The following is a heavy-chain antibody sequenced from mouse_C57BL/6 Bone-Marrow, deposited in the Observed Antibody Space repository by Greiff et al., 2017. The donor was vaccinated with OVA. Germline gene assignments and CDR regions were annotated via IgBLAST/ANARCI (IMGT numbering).Heavy chain of an antibody. V-gene: IGHV5-16*01. J-gene: IGHJ2*01. CDR2: INYDGSST. CDR3: ARERSYYGSRGGDFDY. Sequence: EVMLVESEGGLVQPGSSMKLSCTASGFTFSDYYMAWVRQVPEKGLEWVANINYDGSSTYYLDSLKSRFIISRDNAKNILYLQMSSLKSEDTATYYCARERSYYGSRGGDFDYWGQGTTLTVSS. D-gene: IGHD1-1*01. CDR1: GFTFSDYY.